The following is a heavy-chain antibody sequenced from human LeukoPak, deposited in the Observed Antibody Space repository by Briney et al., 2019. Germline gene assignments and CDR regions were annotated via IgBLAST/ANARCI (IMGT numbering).Heavy chain of an antibody. CDR2: IKQDGSEK. CDR3: VRDGHGTVPLDY. V-gene: IGHV3-7*01. D-gene: IGHD1-7*01. J-gene: IGHJ4*02. Sequence: PGGSLRLSCAASGFTFSSYWMSWVRQAPGKGLEWVANIKQDGSEKYYVDSVRGRFTISRDNAKNTLYLQMNSLRAEDTAVFYCVRDGHGTVPLDYWGQGILVTVSS. CDR1: GFTFSSYW.